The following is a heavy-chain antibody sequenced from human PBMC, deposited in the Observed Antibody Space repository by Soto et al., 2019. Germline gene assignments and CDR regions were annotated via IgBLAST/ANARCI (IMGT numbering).Heavy chain of an antibody. CDR2: ISGSGGST. J-gene: IGHJ4*02. CDR3: ARIEGIQLWSRDY. CDR1: GFTFSSYA. D-gene: IGHD5-18*01. V-gene: IGHV3-23*01. Sequence: GGSLRLSCAASGFTFSSYAMSWVRQAPGKGLEWVSAISGSGGSTYYADSVKGRFTISRDNSKNTLYLQMNSLRAEDTAVYYCARIEGIQLWSRDYWGQETLVTVSS.